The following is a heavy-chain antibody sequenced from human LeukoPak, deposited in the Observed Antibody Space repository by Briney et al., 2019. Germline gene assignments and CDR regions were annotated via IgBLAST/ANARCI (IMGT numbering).Heavy chain of an antibody. J-gene: IGHJ5*02. V-gene: IGHV4-61*02. Sequence: SETLSLTCTVSDGSISSGSYYWNWIRQPAGKGLEWIGRIYRSGTTNYNPSLKSRVTISVDTSKNQFSLKLSSVTAADTAVYYCAREGLNMVRGVIPKEAWGWFDPWGQGTLVTVSS. CDR1: DGSISSGSYY. CDR2: IYRSGTT. D-gene: IGHD3-10*01. CDR3: AREGLNMVRGVIPKEAWGWFDP.